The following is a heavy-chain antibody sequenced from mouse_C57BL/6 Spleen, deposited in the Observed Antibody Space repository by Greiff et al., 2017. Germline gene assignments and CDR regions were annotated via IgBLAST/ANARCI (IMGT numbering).Heavy chain of an antibody. J-gene: IGHJ2*01. D-gene: IGHD2-4*01. V-gene: IGHV1-61*01. CDR3: ARRDIYYDYDRVY. CDR1: GYTFTSYW. Sequence: VQLQQPGAELVRPGSSVKLSCKASGYTFTSYWMDWVKQRPGKGLEWIGNIYPSDSETHYNQKFKDKATLTVDKSSSTAYMQLSSLTSEDSAVYYCARRDIYYDYDRVYWGQGTTLTVSS. CDR2: IYPSDSET.